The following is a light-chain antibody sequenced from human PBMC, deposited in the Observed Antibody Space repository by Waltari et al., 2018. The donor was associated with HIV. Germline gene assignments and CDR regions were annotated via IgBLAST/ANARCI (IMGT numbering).Light chain of an antibody. CDR1: QSVSSSY. CDR2: GAA. CDR3: QQYSNSPLT. V-gene: IGKV3-20*01. Sequence: EIVLTQSPDTLSLSPGERATLSCRASQSVSSSYIAWYQQKPGQAPRRLIDGAANRATGIPDRFSGSGSWTDFTRTISRLEPEDFAMYFCQQYSNSPLTFGGGTKVEIK. J-gene: IGKJ4*01.